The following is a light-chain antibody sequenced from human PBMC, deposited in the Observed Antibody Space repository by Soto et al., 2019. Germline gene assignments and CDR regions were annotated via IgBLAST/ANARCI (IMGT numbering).Light chain of an antibody. CDR2: AAS. J-gene: IGKJ4*01. CDR3: QQSYSTP. CDR1: QSISSY. V-gene: IGKV1-39*01. Sequence: DIQMTQSPSSLSASVGDRVTITCRASQSISSYLNWYQQKPGKAPKLLIYAASSLQGGVPSRFSGSGSGTDFTLTISSLQPEDFATYYCQQSYSTPFGGGTKVEIK.